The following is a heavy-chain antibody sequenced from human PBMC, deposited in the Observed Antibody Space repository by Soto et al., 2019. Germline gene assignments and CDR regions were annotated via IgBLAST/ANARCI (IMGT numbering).Heavy chain of an antibody. Sequence: QVQLVQSGPEVKQPGASVRISCQASGYSLTHFEMHWVRQAPGQRLEWMGWINTGNGDTKYSQKFHGRVTFTRDTSARTAYLDLDGLTSDDTSCYFCERGITRLDYWGQEPWSPSPQ. CDR1: GYSLTHFE. J-gene: IGHJ4*01. V-gene: IGHV1-3*04. CDR3: ERGITRLDY. CDR2: INTGNGDT.